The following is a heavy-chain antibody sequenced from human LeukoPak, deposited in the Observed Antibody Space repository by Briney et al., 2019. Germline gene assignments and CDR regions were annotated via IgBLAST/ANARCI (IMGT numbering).Heavy chain of an antibody. CDR3: AKDRLVKRDCSSTSCYNIDY. D-gene: IGHD2-2*01. J-gene: IGHJ4*02. CDR1: AFTFDDYA. CDR2: ISWDGGST. V-gene: IGHV3-43D*04. Sequence: GGSLRLSCAACAFTFDDYAMHWVRQAPGKGLEWVSLISWDGGSTYYADSVKGRFTISRDNSKNSLYLQMNSLRAEDTALYYCAKDRLVKRDCSSTSCYNIDYWGQGTLVTVSS.